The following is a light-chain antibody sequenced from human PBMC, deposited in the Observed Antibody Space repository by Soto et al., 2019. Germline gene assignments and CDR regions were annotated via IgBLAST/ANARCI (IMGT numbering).Light chain of an antibody. CDR2: AAS. CDR3: QKSSSNPYT. Sequence: DIQMTQSPSSLSASVGDRVTITCRASQTISTYLNWYQQNPGKAPKILIYAASNLQNGVPSRFSDSGSGPDFTLTISSLQPEDFATYYCQKSSSNPYTFGQGTKLEIK. CDR1: QTISTY. J-gene: IGKJ2*01. V-gene: IGKV1-39*01.